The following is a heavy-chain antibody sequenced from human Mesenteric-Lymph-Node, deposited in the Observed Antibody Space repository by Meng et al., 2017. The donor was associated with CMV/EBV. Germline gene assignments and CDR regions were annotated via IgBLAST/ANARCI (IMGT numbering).Heavy chain of an antibody. CDR2: IYSGGST. D-gene: IGHD2-2*01. CDR3: AGGYYQPLTGR. CDR1: GFTFGEYA. Sequence: GGPLRLSCNASGFTFGEYAMSWVRQAPGKGLEWVSVIYSGGSTYYADSVKGRFTISRDNSRNTLYLQMNSLRAEDTAMYYCAGGYYQPLTGRWGQGTLVTVSS. V-gene: IGHV3-53*01. J-gene: IGHJ4*02.